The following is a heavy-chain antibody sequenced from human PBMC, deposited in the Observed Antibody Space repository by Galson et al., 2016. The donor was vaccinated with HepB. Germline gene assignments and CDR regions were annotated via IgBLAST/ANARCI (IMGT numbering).Heavy chain of an antibody. V-gene: IGHV3-30-3*01. J-gene: IGHJ4*02. CDR2: ITFDGSNK. D-gene: IGHD1-7*01. CDR3: ASNTYSYDKTGTHYVNFFHY. Sequence: SLRLSCAASDSTFSRYTMHWVRQSPDKGLEWVAVITFDGSNKYYADSMKDRFSISRDNSKNTLYLEMNSLRTEDAAVYYCASNTYSYDKTGTHYVNFFHYWGQGTRVTVSS. CDR1: DSTFSRYT.